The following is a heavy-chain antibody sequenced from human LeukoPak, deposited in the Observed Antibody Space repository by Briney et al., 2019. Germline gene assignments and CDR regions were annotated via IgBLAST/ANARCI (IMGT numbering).Heavy chain of an antibody. Sequence: SCKASGGTFSNYAMSWVRQAPGKGLEWVSGISGSGGSTYYADSVKGRFTISRDNSKNTLYLQMNSLRAEDAAVYYCAKDRSGSRPYYFDYWGQGTLVTVSS. J-gene: IGHJ4*02. CDR2: ISGSGGST. CDR3: AKDRSGSRPYYFDY. V-gene: IGHV3-23*01. CDR1: GGTFSNYA. D-gene: IGHD6-13*01.